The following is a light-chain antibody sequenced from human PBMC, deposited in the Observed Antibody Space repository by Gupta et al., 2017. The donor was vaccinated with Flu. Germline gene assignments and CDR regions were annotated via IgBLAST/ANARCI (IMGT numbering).Light chain of an antibody. CDR3: VLYRTRAILV. J-gene: IGLJ2*01. V-gene: IGLV8-61*01. CDR2: NTN. CDR1: SGSVSSGYY. Sequence: QTVVTQEPSFSESPGGTVTPTCGLSSGSVSSGYYPSWYQQTPGHAPLTRIYNTNTRSSGVPVRVSGAILGKKEALSTSGAQGDDESVDYCVLYRTRAILVSVGGP.